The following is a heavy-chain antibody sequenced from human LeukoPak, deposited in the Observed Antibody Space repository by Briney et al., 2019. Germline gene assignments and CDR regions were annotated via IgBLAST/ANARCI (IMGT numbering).Heavy chain of an antibody. V-gene: IGHV4-59*01. CDR1: GGSISSYY. Sequence: PSETLSLTCTVSGGSISSYYWSWIRQPPGKGLEWIGYIYYSGSTNYNPSLKSRVTISVDTSKNQFSLKLSSATAADTAVYYCARLGGCSSISCYVHWFDPWGQGTLVTVSS. CDR3: ARLGGCSSISCYVHWFDP. CDR2: IYYSGST. D-gene: IGHD2-2*01. J-gene: IGHJ5*02.